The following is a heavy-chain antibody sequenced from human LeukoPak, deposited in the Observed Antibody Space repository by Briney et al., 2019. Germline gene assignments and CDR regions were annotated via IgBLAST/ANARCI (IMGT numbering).Heavy chain of an antibody. CDR1: GGSFSGYY. CDR2: LSYSGST. CDR3: ARQTGAAAGYGDWFDP. J-gene: IGHJ5*02. V-gene: IGHV4-59*08. D-gene: IGHD6-13*01. Sequence: SETLSLTCAVYGGSFSGYYWSWMRQPPGKGLEWIGYLSYSGSTNYNPSLKSRVTISVDRSKNQFSLRLSSVTAADTAVYYCARQTGAAAGYGDWFDPWGQGTLVTVSS.